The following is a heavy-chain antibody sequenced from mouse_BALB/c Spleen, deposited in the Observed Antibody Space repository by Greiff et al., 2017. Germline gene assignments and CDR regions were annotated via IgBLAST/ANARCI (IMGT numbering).Heavy chain of an antibody. CDR1: GYAFSSSW. D-gene: IGHD2-1*01. CDR2: IYPGDGDT. V-gene: IGHV1-82*01. J-gene: IGHJ4*01. Sequence: VQLQQSGPELVKPGASVKISCKASGYAFSSSWMNWVKQRPGQGLEWIGRIYPGDGDTNYNGKFKGKATLTADKSSSTAYMQLSSLTSVDSAVYFCARWGNYNYYAMDYWGQGTSVTVSS. CDR3: ARWGNYNYYAMDY.